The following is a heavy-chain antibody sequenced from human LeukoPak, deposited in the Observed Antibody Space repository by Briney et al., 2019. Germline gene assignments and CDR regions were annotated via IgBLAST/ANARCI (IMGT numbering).Heavy chain of an antibody. CDR3: VSFYETN. Sequence: GGSLRLSCAASGNYWTHWVRQAPGKGLVWVSHVNSDGSWTSHADSVKGRFTISKDNAKNTVYLQMNNLRTEDTAVYYCVSFYETNWGRGTLVTVSS. V-gene: IGHV3-74*01. CDR2: VNSDGSWT. J-gene: IGHJ4*02. CDR1: GNYW. D-gene: IGHD2-2*01.